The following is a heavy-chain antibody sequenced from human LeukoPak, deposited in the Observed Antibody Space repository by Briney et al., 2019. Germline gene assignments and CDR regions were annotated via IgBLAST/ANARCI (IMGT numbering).Heavy chain of an antibody. CDR1: GYTFTGYY. CDR2: INPNSGGT. D-gene: IGHD2-15*01. V-gene: IGHV1-2*02. Sequence: ASVKVSCKASGYTFTGYYMHWVRQAPGQGLEWMGWINPNSGGTNYAQKFQGRVTMTRDTSISTAYMELSRLRSDDTAVYYCAGDIGPDPGYYYYYYGMDVWGQGTTVTVSS. CDR3: AGDIGPDPGYYYYYYGMDV. J-gene: IGHJ6*02.